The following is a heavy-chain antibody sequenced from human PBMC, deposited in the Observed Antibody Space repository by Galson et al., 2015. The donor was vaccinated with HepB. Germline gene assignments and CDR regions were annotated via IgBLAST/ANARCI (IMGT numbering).Heavy chain of an antibody. V-gene: IGHV4-34*01. Sequence: ETLSLTCAVYGESFSNYYWNWIRQAPGKGLEWIGEIDFRGRTRYNPSLKSRVTISVDTSKNQFSLHVRSVTAADTAVYFCVRGFSLYFWTARPYFDHWGQGTLVTVSS. CDR3: VRGFSLYFWTARPYFDH. CDR1: GESFSNYY. J-gene: IGHJ4*02. D-gene: IGHD3/OR15-3a*01. CDR2: IDFRGRT.